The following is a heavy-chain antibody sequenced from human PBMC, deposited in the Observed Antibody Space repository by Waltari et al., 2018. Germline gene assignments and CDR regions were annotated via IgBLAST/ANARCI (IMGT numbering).Heavy chain of an antibody. D-gene: IGHD3-16*01. CDR1: GFTFSSYS. V-gene: IGHV3-21*01. Sequence: EVQLVESGGGLVKPGGSLRLSCAASGFTFSSYSMTWVLQPPGKGLEWVSSISSSSSYIYYADSVKGRFTISRDNAKNSLYLQMNSLRAEDTAVYYCARDLGGLAARGWFDPWGQGTLVTVSS. CDR2: ISSSSSYI. J-gene: IGHJ5*02. CDR3: ARDLGGLAARGWFDP.